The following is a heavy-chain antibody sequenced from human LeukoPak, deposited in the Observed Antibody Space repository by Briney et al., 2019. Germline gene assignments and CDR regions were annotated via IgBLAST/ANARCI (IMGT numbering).Heavy chain of an antibody. J-gene: IGHJ4*02. V-gene: IGHV4-59*01. CDR1: GGSISSYY. Sequence: PSETLSLTCTVSGGSISSYYWSWIRQPPGKGLEWIGYIYYSGSTNYNPSLKSRVTISVDTSKNQFSLKLSSVTAADTAVYYCARVTGGAQYSSGWLDYWGQGTLVTVSS. D-gene: IGHD6-19*01. CDR3: ARVTGGAQYSSGWLDY. CDR2: IYYSGST.